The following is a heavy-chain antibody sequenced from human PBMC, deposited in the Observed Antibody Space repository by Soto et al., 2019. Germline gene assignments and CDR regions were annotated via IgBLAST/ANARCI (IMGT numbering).Heavy chain of an antibody. Sequence: PSETLSLTCTVSGGSISNYYWNWIRQSPGKGLEWIGYIYSSGSTHYNPSLQNRVTISIDTSKNQVSLKVNSVTAADTAVYYCAKAEGSGRSSPNWFDPWGQGSPVTVS. J-gene: IGHJ5*02. D-gene: IGHD3-10*01. CDR2: IYSSGST. CDR1: GGSISNYY. V-gene: IGHV4-59*01. CDR3: AKAEGSGRSSPNWFDP.